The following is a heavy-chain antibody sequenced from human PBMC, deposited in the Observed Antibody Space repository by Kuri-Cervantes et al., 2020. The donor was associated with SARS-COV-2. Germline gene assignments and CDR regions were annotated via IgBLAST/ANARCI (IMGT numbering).Heavy chain of an antibody. CDR2: IYYSGSM. V-gene: IGHV4-39*01. CDR1: GGSISSSSYY. J-gene: IGHJ3*02. D-gene: IGHD3-3*01. CDR3: ARQGRITMFGVVIRGFDI. Sequence: ESLKISCTVSGGSISSSSYYWGWIRQPPGKGLEWIGNIYYSGSMYYNPSLKSRVTISVDTSKNQFSLKLSSVTAADTAVYHCARQGRITMFGVVIRGFDIWGQGTMVTVSS.